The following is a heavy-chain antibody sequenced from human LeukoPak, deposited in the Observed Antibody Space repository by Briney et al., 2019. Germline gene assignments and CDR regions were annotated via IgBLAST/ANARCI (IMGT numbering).Heavy chain of an antibody. Sequence: ASVKVSCKASGGTFSSYAISWVRQAPGQGLEWMGGIIPIFGTANYAQKFQGRVTITADEFTSTAYMELSSLRSEDTAVYYCAREWEAEYSSSWHNAYYFDYWGQGTLVTVSS. CDR2: IIPIFGTA. CDR1: GGTFSSYA. V-gene: IGHV1-69*13. CDR3: AREWEAEYSSSWHNAYYFDY. J-gene: IGHJ4*02. D-gene: IGHD6-13*01.